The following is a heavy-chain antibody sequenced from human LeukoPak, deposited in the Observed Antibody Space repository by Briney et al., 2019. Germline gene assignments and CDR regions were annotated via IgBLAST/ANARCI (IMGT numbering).Heavy chain of an antibody. V-gene: IGHV3-74*01. D-gene: IGHD3-9*01. Sequence: GGSLRLSCAASGFTVSRFWFHWVRRVLGKGLVWVSRINPDASVTTYADSVKGRFTISRDNTKNTLYLQMNSLTVEDTALYYCANDMTGFYDYWGQGTLVTVSS. CDR1: GFTVSRFW. CDR2: INPDASVT. CDR3: ANDMTGFYDY. J-gene: IGHJ4*02.